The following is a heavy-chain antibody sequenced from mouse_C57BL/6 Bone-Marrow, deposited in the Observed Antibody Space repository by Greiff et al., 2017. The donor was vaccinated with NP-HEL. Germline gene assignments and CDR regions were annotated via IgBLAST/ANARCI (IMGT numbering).Heavy chain of an antibody. J-gene: IGHJ2*01. V-gene: IGHV1-81*01. Sequence: VQLKQSGAELARPGASVKLSCKASGYTFTSYGISWVKQRTGQGLEWIGEIYPRSGNTYYNEKFKGKATLTADKSSSTAYMELRSLTSEDSAVYFCARRDYILYFDYWGQGTTLTVSS. CDR3: ARRDYILYFDY. CDR1: GYTFTSYG. D-gene: IGHD1-3*01. CDR2: IYPRSGNT.